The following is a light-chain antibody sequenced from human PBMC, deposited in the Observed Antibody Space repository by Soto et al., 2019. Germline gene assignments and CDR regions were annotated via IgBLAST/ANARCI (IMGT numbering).Light chain of an antibody. CDR2: AAS. J-gene: IGKJ5*01. CDR1: HFISDY. CDR3: QQHGDAPIT. V-gene: IGKV1-39*01. Sequence: DIQMTQSPSSLSASVRDIFTITFLASHFISDYLNWYQQKPGTAPKLLIYAASSLQTGVPTRFSGSGSGTDFSLTISRLEPEDFAVYYCQQHGDAPITFGQGTRLEIK.